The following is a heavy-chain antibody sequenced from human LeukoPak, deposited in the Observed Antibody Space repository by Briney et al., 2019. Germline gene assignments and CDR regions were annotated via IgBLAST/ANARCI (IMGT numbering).Heavy chain of an antibody. Sequence: GGSLRLSCAASGFIFSDFYMGWIRQAPGKGLEWISYISGSGRAIYYADSVKGRVTISRDNAKKSLFLQMDSLQVEDTATYCCARDRLFEQWLGRGTWLDSWGQGTLVTVSS. CDR1: GFIFSDFY. V-gene: IGHV3-11*01. CDR2: ISGSGRAI. D-gene: IGHD6-19*01. J-gene: IGHJ5*01. CDR3: ARDRLFEQWLGRGTWLDS.